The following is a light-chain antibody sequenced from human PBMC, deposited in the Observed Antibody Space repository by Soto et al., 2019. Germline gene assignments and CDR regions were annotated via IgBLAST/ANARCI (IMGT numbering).Light chain of an antibody. CDR1: QSVSRY. J-gene: IGKJ3*01. CDR3: QQRRNWPPRLT. Sequence: EILLTQSPATLSLSPGERATLSCRASQSVSRYLAWYQRKPGQAPRLLIYDASNRATGTPARFSGSGSGTDFTLTISSLEPEDFAVYYCQQRRNWPPRLTFGPGTKVDIK. V-gene: IGKV3-11*01. CDR2: DAS.